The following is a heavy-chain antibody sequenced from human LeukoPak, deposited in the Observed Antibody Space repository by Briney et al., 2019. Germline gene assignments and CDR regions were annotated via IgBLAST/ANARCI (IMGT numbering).Heavy chain of an antibody. D-gene: IGHD3-10*01. Sequence: ASVKISCKVSGYTFPDYFMHWVQQAPGKGLEWMGLVDPEDGETIYAEKFQGRVTITADTSTDTAYMELSSLRSEDTAVYYCATITMVRGVSYYFDYWGQGTLVTVSS. CDR2: VDPEDGET. V-gene: IGHV1-69-2*01. J-gene: IGHJ4*02. CDR1: GYTFPDYF. CDR3: ATITMVRGVSYYFDY.